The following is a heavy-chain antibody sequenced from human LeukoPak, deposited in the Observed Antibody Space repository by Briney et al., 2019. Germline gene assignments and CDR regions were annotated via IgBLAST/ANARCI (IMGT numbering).Heavy chain of an antibody. J-gene: IGHJ6*02. CDR3: ARSAARLRYYYAMDV. CDR1: GFTFSNAW. V-gene: IGHV3-53*04. CDR2: IYSGDSGVST. Sequence: GGSLRLSCAASGFTFSNAWMSWVRQAPGKGLEWVSVIYSGDSGVSTYYADSVKGRFTISRHNSKNTLYLQMSSLRAEDTAVYFRARSAARLRYYYAMDVWGQGTTVTVCS. D-gene: IGHD6-6*01.